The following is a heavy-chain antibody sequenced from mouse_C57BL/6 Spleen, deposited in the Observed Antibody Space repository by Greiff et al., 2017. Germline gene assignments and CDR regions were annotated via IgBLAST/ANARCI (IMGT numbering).Heavy chain of an antibody. J-gene: IGHJ3*01. Sequence: EVKLMESGGGLVKPGGSLKLSCAASGFTFSSYAMSWVRQSPEKRLEWVANISDGGSYTYYPDNVKGRFTISRDNAKNNLYMQMSQLKSEDTAMYYCAGEDYGSSYLFAYWGQGTLVTVSA. D-gene: IGHD1-1*01. CDR3: AGEDYGSSYLFAY. CDR1: GFTFSSYA. CDR2: ISDGGSYT. V-gene: IGHV5-4*01.